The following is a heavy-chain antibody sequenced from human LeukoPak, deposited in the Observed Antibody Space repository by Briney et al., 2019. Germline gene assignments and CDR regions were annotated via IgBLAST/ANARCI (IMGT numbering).Heavy chain of an antibody. CDR2: IIPILGIA. J-gene: IGHJ5*02. V-gene: IGHV1-69*04. CDR1: GGTFSSYA. CDR3: ARGRECSSTSCLLSENWFDP. Sequence: SVKVSCKASGGTFSSYAISWVRQAPGQGLEWMGRIIPILGIATYAQKFQGRVTTTADKSTGTAHMELSSLRSEDTAVYYCARGRECSSTSCLLSENWFDPWGQGTLVTVSS. D-gene: IGHD2-2*01.